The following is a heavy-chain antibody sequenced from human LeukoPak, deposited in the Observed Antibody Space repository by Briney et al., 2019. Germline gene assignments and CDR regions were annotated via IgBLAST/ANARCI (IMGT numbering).Heavy chain of an antibody. CDR1: GGSISSSNW. D-gene: IGHD3-3*01. CDR2: IYHSGST. J-gene: IGHJ4*02. V-gene: IGHV4-4*02. Sequence: NPSETLSLTCAVSGGSISSSNWWSWVRQPPGKGLEWIGEIYHSGSTNYNPSLKSRVTISVDKSKNQFSLKLRSVTAADTAVYYCARTGGGVVIPDYWGQGTLVTVSS. CDR3: ARTGGGVVIPDY.